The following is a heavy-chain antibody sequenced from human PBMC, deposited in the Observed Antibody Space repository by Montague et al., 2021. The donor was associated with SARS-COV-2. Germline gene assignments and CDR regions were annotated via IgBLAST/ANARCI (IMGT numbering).Heavy chain of an antibody. D-gene: IGHD4-17*01. V-gene: IGHV6-1*01. CDR1: GDSVSRNTAF. CDR2: TYYRSKWQN. Sequence: CAISGDSVSRNTAFWNWDRRSPSRGLEFLGRTYYRSKWQNDYAVSVRSRITINPDTSKNQFSLHLNSVTPEDTAVYYCSRCTLRFGMDVWGQGTTVTVSS. J-gene: IGHJ6*02. CDR3: SRCTLRFGMDV.